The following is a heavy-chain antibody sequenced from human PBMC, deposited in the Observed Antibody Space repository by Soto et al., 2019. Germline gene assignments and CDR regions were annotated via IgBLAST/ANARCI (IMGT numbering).Heavy chain of an antibody. Sequence: RCISKPQGKGLEWIGEINHSGSTNYNPSLKSRVTISVDTSKNQFSLKLSSVTAADTAVYYCARYKRYFDFWSGYYSHGHYFGYSGQRPLVSVSS. CDR2: INHSGST. D-gene: IGHD3-3*01. V-gene: IGHV4-34*01. CDR3: ARYKRYFDFWSGYYSHGHYFGY. J-gene: IGHJ4*02.